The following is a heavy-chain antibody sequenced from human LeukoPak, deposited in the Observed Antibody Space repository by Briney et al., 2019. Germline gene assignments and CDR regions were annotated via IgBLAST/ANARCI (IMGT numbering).Heavy chain of an antibody. D-gene: IGHD3-16*01. Sequence: GASVKVSCKASGGTFSSYAISWVRQAPGQGLEWMGGIIPIFGTANYAQKFQGRVTLTPDESTTTAYMELSSLRSEDPAVYYCARELRAGHYMDVWGKGTTVTVSS. J-gene: IGHJ6*03. CDR1: GGTFSSYA. V-gene: IGHV1-69*19. CDR3: ARELRAGHYMDV. CDR2: IIPIFGTA.